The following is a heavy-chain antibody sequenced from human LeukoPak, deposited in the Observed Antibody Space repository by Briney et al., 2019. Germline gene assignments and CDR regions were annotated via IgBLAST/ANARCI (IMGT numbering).Heavy chain of an antibody. V-gene: IGHV4-4*09. D-gene: IGHD3-10*01. CDR1: GGSISSYY. CDR2: IYTSGST. Sequence: SETLSLTCTVSGGSISSYYWSWIRQPPGKGLEWIGYIYTSGSTNYNPSLKSRVTISVDTSKNQFSLKLRSVTAADTAVYYCARLPYGPVRWFDPWGQGTLVTVPS. CDR3: ARLPYGPVRWFDP. J-gene: IGHJ5*02.